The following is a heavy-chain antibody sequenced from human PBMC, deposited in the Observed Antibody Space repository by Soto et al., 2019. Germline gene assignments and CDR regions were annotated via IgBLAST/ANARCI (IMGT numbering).Heavy chain of an antibody. CDR2: ISGSGGST. J-gene: IGHJ5*02. V-gene: IGHV3-23*01. CDR1: GFTFSSYA. D-gene: IGHD6-19*01. Sequence: GSLRLSCAASGFTFSSYAMSWVRQAPGKGLEWGAAISGSGGSTYYADSVKGRFTISRDNSKNTLYLQMNSLRAEDTAVYYCAKRIAVAGNNWFDPWGQGTLVTVSS. CDR3: AKRIAVAGNNWFDP.